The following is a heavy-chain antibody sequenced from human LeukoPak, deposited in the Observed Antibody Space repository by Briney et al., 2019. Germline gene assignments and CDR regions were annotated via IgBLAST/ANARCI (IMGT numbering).Heavy chain of an antibody. Sequence: SQTLSLTCAISGDSVSSNSAAWNWIRHTPSRGLEWLRRTYYRSKWYNDYAVSVKNRITINPDTSKNQYSLQLNSVTPEDTAVYYCAREATGRGYYDSSGFDYWGQGTLVTVSS. D-gene: IGHD3-22*01. CDR1: GDSVSSNSAA. CDR3: AREATGRGYYDSSGFDY. CDR2: TYYRSKWYN. J-gene: IGHJ4*02. V-gene: IGHV6-1*01.